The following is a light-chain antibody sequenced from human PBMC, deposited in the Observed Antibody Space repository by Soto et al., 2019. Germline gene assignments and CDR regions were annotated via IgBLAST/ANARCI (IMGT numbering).Light chain of an antibody. CDR3: QTWGTGIRV. CDR2: VNSDGSH. CDR1: SGHSSYA. V-gene: IGLV4-69*02. J-gene: IGLJ3*02. Sequence: QLVLTQSPCASASLGASVKLTCTLSSGHSSYAIAWHQQQPEKGPRYLMKVNSDGSHSKGDGIPDRFSGSSSGAERYLTISSLQSEDEADYYCQTWGTGIRVFGGGTKLTVL.